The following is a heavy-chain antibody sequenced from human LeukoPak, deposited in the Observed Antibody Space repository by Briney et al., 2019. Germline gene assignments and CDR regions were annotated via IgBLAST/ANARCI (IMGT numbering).Heavy chain of an antibody. V-gene: IGHV4-39*01. J-gene: IGHJ4*02. CDR1: GGSISSSSYY. CDR3: ARKTYYYDSSGHFDY. CDR2: IYYSGST. Sequence: SETLSLTCTVSGGSISSSSYYWGWIRQPPGKGLEWIGSIYYSGSTYYNPSLKSRVTISVDTSKNQFSLKLSSVTAADTAVYYCARKTYYYDSSGHFDYWGQGTLVTVSS. D-gene: IGHD3-22*01.